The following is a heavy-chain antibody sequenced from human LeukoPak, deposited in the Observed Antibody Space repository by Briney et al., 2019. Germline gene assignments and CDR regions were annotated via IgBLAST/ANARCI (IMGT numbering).Heavy chain of an antibody. CDR2: ISWNSGSI. V-gene: IGHV3-9*01. CDR1: GFTFDYYA. CDR3: AKDRDYDSSGHFDY. Sequence: GGSLRLSCGASGFTFDYYAMHWVRQAPGKGLEWVSGISWNSGSIGYADSVKGRFTISRDNAKNSLYLQMNSLRAEDTALYYCAKDRDYDSSGHFDYWGHGTLVTVSS. D-gene: IGHD3-22*01. J-gene: IGHJ4*01.